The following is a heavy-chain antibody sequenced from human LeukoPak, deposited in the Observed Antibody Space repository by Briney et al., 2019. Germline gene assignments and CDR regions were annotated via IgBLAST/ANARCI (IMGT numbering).Heavy chain of an antibody. CDR1: GYRFRDHY. CDR2: INPNSGGT. V-gene: IGHV1-2*02. Sequence: ALVKVSCKAYGYRFRDHYIHWVRQAPGQGLEYLGWINPNSGGTNYAQKFQGRVTLTRDTSIDTAYIHLDSLTSDDTAVYFCARGYFGDYVLDTWGQGTLVTVSS. D-gene: IGHD4-17*01. CDR3: ARGYFGDYVLDT. J-gene: IGHJ5*02.